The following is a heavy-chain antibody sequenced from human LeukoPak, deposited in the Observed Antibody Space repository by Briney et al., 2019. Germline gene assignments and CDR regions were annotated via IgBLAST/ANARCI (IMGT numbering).Heavy chain of an antibody. CDR2: IHYSGST. V-gene: IGHV4-59*01. Sequence: SETLSLTCTVSGGSISSYYWSWIRQPPGKGLEWIAYIHYSGSTNYNPSLKSRVTTSVDTSKTQFSLKLNSVTAADTAVYYCARFVDIAVAGMGAFDIWGQGTMVTVSS. J-gene: IGHJ3*02. D-gene: IGHD6-19*01. CDR1: GGSISSYY. CDR3: ARFVDIAVAGMGAFDI.